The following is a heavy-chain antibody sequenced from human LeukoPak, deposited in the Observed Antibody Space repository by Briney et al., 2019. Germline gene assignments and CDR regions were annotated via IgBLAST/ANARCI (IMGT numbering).Heavy chain of an antibody. CDR2: ISWNSGSI. J-gene: IGHJ6*03. CDR3: ARGGPSATYYDFWSGGETYYYYMDV. V-gene: IGHV3-9*01. Sequence: GGSLRLSCAASGFTFDDYAMHWVRQAPGKGLEWVSGISWNSGSIGYADSVKGRFTISRDNAKNSLYLQMNSLRAEDTALYYCARGGPSATYYDFWSGGETYYYYMDVWGKGTTVTVSS. D-gene: IGHD3-3*01. CDR1: GFTFDDYA.